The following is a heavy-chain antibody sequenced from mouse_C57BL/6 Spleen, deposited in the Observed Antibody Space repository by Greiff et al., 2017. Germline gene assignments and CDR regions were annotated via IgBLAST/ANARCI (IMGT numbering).Heavy chain of an antibody. J-gene: IGHJ4*01. CDR2: INYDGSST. CDR1: GFTFSDYY. V-gene: IGHV5-16*01. CDR3: ARGARDY. Sequence: EVKLVESEGGLVQPGSSMKLSCTASGFTFSDYYMAWVRQVPEKGLEWVANINYDGSSTYYLDSLKSRFIISRDNAKNILYLQMSSLKSEDTATYYCARGARDYWGQGTSVTVSS.